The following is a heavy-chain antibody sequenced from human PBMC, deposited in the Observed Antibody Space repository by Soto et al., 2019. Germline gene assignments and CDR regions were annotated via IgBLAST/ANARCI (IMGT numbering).Heavy chain of an antibody. V-gene: IGHV1-69*08. Sequence: QVQLVQSGAEVKKPGSSVKVSCKASGGTFSSYTISWVRQAPGQGLEWMGRIIPILGIANYAQKFQGRVTITAXXSXSIXYMELSSLRSEDTAVYYCARDGHYYDSSGPWYFDLWGRGTLVTVSS. CDR2: IIPILGIA. D-gene: IGHD3-22*01. CDR3: ARDGHYYDSSGPWYFDL. J-gene: IGHJ2*01. CDR1: GGTFSSYT.